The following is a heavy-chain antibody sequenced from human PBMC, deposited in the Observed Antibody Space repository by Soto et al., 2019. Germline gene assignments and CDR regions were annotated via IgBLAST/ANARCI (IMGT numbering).Heavy chain of an antibody. D-gene: IGHD6-13*01. J-gene: IGHJ5*02. Sequence: QVQLQESGPGLVKPSETLSLTCTVSGGSISSYYWSWIRQPPGKGLEWIGYIYYRGSTNYNPSLKSRVTISVDTAKNQFSLKLSSVTAAGTAVYYCARAKAPLYSSSWYWFDPWGQGTLVTVSS. CDR1: GGSISSYY. CDR2: IYYRGST. V-gene: IGHV4-59*08. CDR3: ARAKAPLYSSSWYWFDP.